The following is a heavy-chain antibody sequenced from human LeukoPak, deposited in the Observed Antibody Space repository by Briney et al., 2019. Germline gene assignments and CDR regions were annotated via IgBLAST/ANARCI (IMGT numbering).Heavy chain of an antibody. J-gene: IGHJ3*02. CDR1: GFTFSDYG. Sequence: GRSLRLSCATSGFTFSDYGMHWVRQAPGKGLEWVAVISFNGGSKYYPDSVKGRFTISRDNSKNTLYLQMNSLRAEDTAVYYCAKERDGAFDIWGQGTMVTVSS. CDR2: ISFNGGSK. V-gene: IGHV3-30*18. CDR3: AKERDGAFDI. D-gene: IGHD5-24*01.